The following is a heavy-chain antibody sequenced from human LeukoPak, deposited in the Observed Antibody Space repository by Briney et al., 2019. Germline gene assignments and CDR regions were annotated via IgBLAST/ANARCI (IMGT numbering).Heavy chain of an antibody. V-gene: IGHV1-69*02. Sequence: SVKVSCKASGGIFSSYTISWVRQAPGQGLEWMGRIIPILGIANYAQKFQGRVTITADKSTSTAYMELSSLRSEDTAVYYCARMPCSGGSCYPDYWGQGTLVTVSS. D-gene: IGHD2-15*01. CDR3: ARMPCSGGSCYPDY. CDR1: GGIFSSYT. CDR2: IIPILGIA. J-gene: IGHJ4*02.